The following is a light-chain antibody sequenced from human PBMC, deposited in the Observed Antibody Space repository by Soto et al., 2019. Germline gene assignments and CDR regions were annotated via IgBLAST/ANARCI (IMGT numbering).Light chain of an antibody. CDR3: SSYTSATTYV. V-gene: IGLV2-14*01. J-gene: IGLJ1*01. CDR2: DVS. Sequence: QSALTQPASVSGSPGQSITISCTGTSSDVGAYNYDSWYQQYPGEAPKVIIYDVSHRPAGVSNRFSGSKSGNTASLTISGLQTQEEADYYFSSYTSATTYVFGTGTKLTVL. CDR1: SSDVGAYNY.